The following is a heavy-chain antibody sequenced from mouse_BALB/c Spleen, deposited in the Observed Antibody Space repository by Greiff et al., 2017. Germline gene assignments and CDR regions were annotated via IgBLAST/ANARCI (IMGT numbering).Heavy chain of an antibody. CDR1: GFTFSSYA. V-gene: IGHV5-9-4*01. CDR3: AKPYYYGSSYDFDV. CDR2: ISSGGSYT. Sequence: EVKLMESGGGLVKPGGSLKLSCAASGFTFSSYAMSWVRQSPEKRLEWVAEISSGGSYTYYPDTVTGRFTISRDNAKNTLYLEMSSLRSEDTAMYYCAKPYYYGSSYDFDVWGAGTTVTVSS. J-gene: IGHJ1*01. D-gene: IGHD1-1*01.